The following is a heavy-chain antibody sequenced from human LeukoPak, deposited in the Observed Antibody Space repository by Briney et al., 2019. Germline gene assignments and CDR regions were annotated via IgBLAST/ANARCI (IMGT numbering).Heavy chain of an antibody. Sequence: SETLSLTCTVSGGSISSYYWSWIRQPPGKGLEWIGYIYYSGSTNYNPSLKSRVTISVDTSKNQFSLKLSSVTAADTAVYYCARGQYYDRVYYFDYWGQGTLVTVSS. V-gene: IGHV4-59*01. CDR1: GGSISSYY. J-gene: IGHJ4*02. CDR2: IYYSGST. D-gene: IGHD3-22*01. CDR3: ARGQYYDRVYYFDY.